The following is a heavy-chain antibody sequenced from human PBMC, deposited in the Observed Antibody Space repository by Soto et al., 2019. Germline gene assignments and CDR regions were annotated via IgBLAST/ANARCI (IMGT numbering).Heavy chain of an antibody. CDR2: INSDGSST. CDR3: ARVDPLPYYYYYGMDV. V-gene: IGHV3-74*01. D-gene: IGHD2-2*01. J-gene: IGHJ6*02. CDR1: GFTFSSYW. Sequence: PGGSLRLSCAASGFTFSSYWMHWVRQAPGKGLVWVSRINSDGSSTSYADSVKGRFTISRDNAKNTLYLQMNSLRAGDTAVYYCARVDPLPYYYYYGMDVWGQGTTVTVSS.